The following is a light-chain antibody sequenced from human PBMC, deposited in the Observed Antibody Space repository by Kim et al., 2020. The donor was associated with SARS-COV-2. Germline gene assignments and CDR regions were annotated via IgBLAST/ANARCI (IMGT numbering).Light chain of an antibody. CDR3: QPYGSSPYT. J-gene: IGKJ2*01. V-gene: IGKV3-20*01. Sequence: LSPGERATLSCRASQSVSSNFLAWYQGKPGQAPRLLIFGASSRATGIPDRFSGSGSGTDFTLTISRLEPEDFAVYYCQPYGSSPYTFGQGPKLEI. CDR2: GAS. CDR1: QSVSSNF.